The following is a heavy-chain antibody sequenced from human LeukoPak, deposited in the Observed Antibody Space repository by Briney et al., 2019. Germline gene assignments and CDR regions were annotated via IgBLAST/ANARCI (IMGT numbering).Heavy chain of an antibody. D-gene: IGHD1-26*01. J-gene: IGHJ4*02. CDR1: GYTFNDYY. CDR3: AREEVGALDY. V-gene: IGHV1-46*02. CDR2: INPSGGST. Sequence: ASVKVSCKASGYTFNDYYMHWVRQAPGQGLEWMGIINPSGGSTSYAQKFQGRVTMTRDTSTSTVYMELSSLRSEDTAVYYCAREEVGALDYWGQGTLVTVSS.